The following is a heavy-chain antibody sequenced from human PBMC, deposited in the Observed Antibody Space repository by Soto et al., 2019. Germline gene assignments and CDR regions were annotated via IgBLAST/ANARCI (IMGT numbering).Heavy chain of an antibody. CDR1: GGSISSSSYY. Sequence: QLQLQESGPGLVKPSETLSLTCTVSGGSISSSSYYWGWIRQPPGKGLEWIGSIYYSGSTYYNPSLKGRVTIAVDTSRTQFSLELSSVTAADTAVYYCGGWRSYWYFDLWGRGTLVTVSS. J-gene: IGHJ2*01. CDR3: GGWRSYWYFDL. D-gene: IGHD2-21*01. V-gene: IGHV4-39*01. CDR2: IYYSGST.